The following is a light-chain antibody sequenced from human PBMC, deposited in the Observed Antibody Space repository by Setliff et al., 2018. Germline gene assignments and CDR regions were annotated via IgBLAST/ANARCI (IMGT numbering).Light chain of an antibody. V-gene: IGLV2-14*03. Sequence: QSALTQPASVSGSPAQSITISCTGTSSDIGRYDFVSWYQHLPGKAPQLLIFSVNNRPSQISDRFSASKSGDTASLTISGLQAEDEADYYCNAYTSGTTDVFGTGTKVTVL. CDR1: SSDIGRYDF. J-gene: IGLJ1*01. CDR2: SVN. CDR3: NAYTSGTTDV.